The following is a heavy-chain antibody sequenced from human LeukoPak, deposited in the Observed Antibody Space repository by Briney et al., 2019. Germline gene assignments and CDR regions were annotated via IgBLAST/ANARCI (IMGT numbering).Heavy chain of an antibody. D-gene: IGHD3-9*01. CDR1: GFTFDDYA. J-gene: IGHJ4*02. Sequence: PGGSLRLSCAASGFTFDDYAMHWVRQPPGKGLEWVSGISWNSGSIGYADSVKGRFTISRDNAKNSLYLQMNSLRAEDTALYYCAKEGDYDILTGYSREFDYWGQGTLVTVSS. V-gene: IGHV3-9*01. CDR3: AKEGDYDILTGYSREFDY. CDR2: ISWNSGSI.